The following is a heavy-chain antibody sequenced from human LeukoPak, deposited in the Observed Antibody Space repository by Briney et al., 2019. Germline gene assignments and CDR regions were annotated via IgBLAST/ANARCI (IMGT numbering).Heavy chain of an antibody. J-gene: IGHJ4*02. CDR1: GFTFSSYA. D-gene: IGHD3-9*01. CDR3: ARGPIRYFDWYFDY. V-gene: IGHV3-30*04. Sequence: GGSLRLSCAASGFTFSSYAMHWVRQAPGKGLEWVAVISYDGSNKYYADSVKGRFTISRDNSKNTLYLRMNSLRAEDTAVYYCARGPIRYFDWYFDYWGQGTLVTVSS. CDR2: ISYDGSNK.